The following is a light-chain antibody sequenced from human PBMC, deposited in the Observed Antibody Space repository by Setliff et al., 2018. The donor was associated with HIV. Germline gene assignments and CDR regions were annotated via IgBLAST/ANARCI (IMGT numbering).Light chain of an antibody. Sequence: QSAMAQPPSVSGAPGRRVAISCTGSSSNIGAGYDVHWYQQLPGAAPKLLIHGNSNRPSGVPDRFSGSRSGTSASLAITGLQAEDEADYYCQSHDRSLSGFVFGTGTKVTVL. CDR3: QSHDRSLSGFV. J-gene: IGLJ1*01. V-gene: IGLV1-40*02. CDR2: GNS. CDR1: SSNIGAGYD.